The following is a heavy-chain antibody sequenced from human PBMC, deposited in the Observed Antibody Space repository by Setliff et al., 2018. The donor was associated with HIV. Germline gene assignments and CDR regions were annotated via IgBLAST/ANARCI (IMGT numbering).Heavy chain of an antibody. Sequence: SETLSLTCAVYGGSLSSFSWTWIRQAPGKGLEWIGYIYYTGGTYYKPSLRSPVTMSVDTSKNQFSLKLESVTAADRGVYYCARSRLTWEIDFWGQGKLVTVSS. D-gene: IGHD1-26*01. V-gene: IGHV4-34*01. CDR2: IYYTGGT. J-gene: IGHJ4*02. CDR1: GGSLSSFS. CDR3: ARSRLTWEIDF.